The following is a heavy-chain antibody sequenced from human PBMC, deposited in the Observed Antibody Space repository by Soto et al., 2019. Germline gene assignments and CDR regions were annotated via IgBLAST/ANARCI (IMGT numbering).Heavy chain of an antibody. Sequence: PGGCLILSCSASGFTFSSYVMHGSRQVPGEGLEMVSSISGSGDNTYYADSVKGRFTISRDNSKNTLFLQMSSLRAEDTAVYYCANLSLVLALGFDYWGQGTLVTVSS. V-gene: IGHV3-23*01. D-gene: IGHD2-15*01. CDR1: GFTFSSYV. J-gene: IGHJ4*02. CDR2: ISGSGDNT. CDR3: ANLSLVLALGFDY.